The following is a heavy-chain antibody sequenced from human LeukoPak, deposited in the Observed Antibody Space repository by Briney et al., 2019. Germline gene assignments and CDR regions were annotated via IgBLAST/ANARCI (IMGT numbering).Heavy chain of an antibody. CDR3: ARGRQGAKTRYFDL. D-gene: IGHD1-26*01. J-gene: IGHJ2*01. Sequence: PGGSLRLSCAASGIIFSNYAMHWVRQGPGKGLECISTISSDGGSTYYANSVKGRFTISRDNSKNTQYLQMGSLRAEDMAVYYCARGRQGAKTRYFDLWGRGTRVTVSS. V-gene: IGHV3-64*01. CDR1: GIIFSNYA. CDR2: ISSDGGST.